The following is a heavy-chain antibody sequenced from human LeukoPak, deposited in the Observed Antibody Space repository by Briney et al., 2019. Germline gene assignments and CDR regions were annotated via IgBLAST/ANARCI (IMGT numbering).Heavy chain of an antibody. J-gene: IGHJ4*02. D-gene: IGHD6-6*01. V-gene: IGHV4-34*01. CDR3: AKGIAARPPYNY. CDR1: GGSFSGYY. CDR2: INHSGST. Sequence: PSETLPLTCAVYGGSFSGYYWSWIRQPPGKGLEWIGEINHSGSTNYNPSLKSRVTISVDTSKNQFSLKLSSVTAADTAVYYCAKGIAARPPYNYWGQGTLVTVSS.